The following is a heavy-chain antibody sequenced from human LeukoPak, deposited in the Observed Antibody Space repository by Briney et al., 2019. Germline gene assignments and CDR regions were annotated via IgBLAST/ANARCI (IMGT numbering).Heavy chain of an antibody. CDR1: GLSFSKHA. CDR3: AKDNGTTNY. J-gene: IGHJ4*02. Sequence: GGSLRLSCAVSGLSFSKHASSWGRHAPRQGLEWVSDTSGRDESTYYADSVKGRFTISRDNSTSTLYLQMSSLRVEDTGVYHCAKDNGTTNYWGQGTLVTVSS. D-gene: IGHD1-1*01. V-gene: IGHV3-23*01. CDR2: TSGRDEST.